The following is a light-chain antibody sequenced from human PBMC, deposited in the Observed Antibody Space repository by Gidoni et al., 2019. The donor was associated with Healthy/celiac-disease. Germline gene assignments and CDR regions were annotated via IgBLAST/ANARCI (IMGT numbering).Light chain of an antibody. Sequence: DIQMTQSPSSLSASVGDRVTITCRASQSISSYLNWYQQKPGKAPKLLIYAASSLQSGVPSRFSGSGSGTDSTLTISSLQPEDFATYYCQQSYSTPRTFGQGTKVVIK. CDR2: AAS. J-gene: IGKJ1*01. CDR1: QSISSY. CDR3: QQSYSTPRT. V-gene: IGKV1-39*01.